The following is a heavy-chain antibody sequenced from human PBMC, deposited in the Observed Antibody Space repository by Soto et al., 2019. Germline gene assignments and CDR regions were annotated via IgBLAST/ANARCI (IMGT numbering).Heavy chain of an antibody. Sequence: QVQLVQSGAEVKKPGASVKVSCKASGGTFSSYAISWVRQAPGQGLEWMGGIIPIFGTANYAQKFQGRVTITAVESTSTAYMELSSLRAEDTAVYYCARGGYGSGSYYNAPPGYWGQGTLVTVSS. CDR1: GGTFSSYA. CDR2: IIPIFGTA. J-gene: IGHJ4*02. V-gene: IGHV1-69*01. D-gene: IGHD3-10*01. CDR3: ARGGYGSGSYYNAPPGY.